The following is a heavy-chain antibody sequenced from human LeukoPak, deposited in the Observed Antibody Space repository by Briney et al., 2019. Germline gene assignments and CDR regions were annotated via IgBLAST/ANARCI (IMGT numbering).Heavy chain of an antibody. V-gene: IGHV3-23*01. Sequence: GRSLRLSCAASGFTFTNWPMSWVRQAPGKGLEWVSGIGGSAGTTFYPDSVKGRFSISRDNSKNILYLQMNSLRAEDTAVYYCAKDGYGSGSYAQYFDYWGQGILVTVSS. CDR2: IGGSAGTT. CDR3: AKDGYGSGSYAQYFDY. D-gene: IGHD3-10*01. CDR1: GFTFTNWP. J-gene: IGHJ4*02.